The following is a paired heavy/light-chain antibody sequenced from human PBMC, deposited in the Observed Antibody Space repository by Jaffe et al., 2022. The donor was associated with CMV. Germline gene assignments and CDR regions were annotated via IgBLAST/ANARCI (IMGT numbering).Light chain of an antibody. Sequence: EIVLTQSPGTLSLSPGERATLSCRASQSVSSSYLAWYQQKPGQAPRLLIYGASSRATGIPDRFSGSGSGTDFTLTISRLEPEDFAVYYCQQYGSSPTFGQGTKLEIK. CDR2: GAS. V-gene: IGKV3-20*01. J-gene: IGKJ2*01. CDR3: QQYGSSPT. CDR1: QSVSSSY.
Heavy chain of an antibody. V-gene: IGHV1-3*01. Sequence: QVQLVQSGAEVKKPGASVKVSCKASGYTFTSYAMHWVRQAPGQRLEWMGWINAGNGNTKYSQKFQGRVTITRDTSASTAYMELSSLRSEDTAVYYCARGSQDWNYEDDYYYYYMDVWGKGTTVTVSS. D-gene: IGHD1-7*01. CDR2: INAGNGNT. CDR1: GYTFTSYA. J-gene: IGHJ6*03. CDR3: ARGSQDWNYEDDYYYYYMDV.